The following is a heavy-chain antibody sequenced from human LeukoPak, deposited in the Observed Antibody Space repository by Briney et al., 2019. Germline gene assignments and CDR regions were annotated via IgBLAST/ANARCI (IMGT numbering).Heavy chain of an antibody. Sequence: GGSLRLSCAASGFTFSSYGMHWVRQAPGKGLEWVAVISYDGSNKYYADSVKGRFTISRDNSKNTLYLQMNSLRAEDTAVYYCARVVRGSYFDYWGQGTLVTVSS. CDR3: ARVVRGSYFDY. V-gene: IGHV3-30*03. D-gene: IGHD1-26*01. CDR1: GFTFSSYG. CDR2: ISYDGSNK. J-gene: IGHJ4*02.